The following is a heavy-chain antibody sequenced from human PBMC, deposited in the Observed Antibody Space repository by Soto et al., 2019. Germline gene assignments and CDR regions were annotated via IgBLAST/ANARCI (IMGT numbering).Heavy chain of an antibody. V-gene: IGHV4-59*01. CDR2: IHYSGTT. J-gene: IGHJ6*02. CDR3: AGDTYGVDV. Sequence: QVQMQESGPGLVKPSETLSLTCTVSGASINNYYCNWVRQPPGKGLEWIGSIHYSGTTHYNPSLESRVTILRDAARNQFSLRLRSVTAADAAVYYCAGDTYGVDVWGQGTTVTVSS. CDR1: GASINNYY.